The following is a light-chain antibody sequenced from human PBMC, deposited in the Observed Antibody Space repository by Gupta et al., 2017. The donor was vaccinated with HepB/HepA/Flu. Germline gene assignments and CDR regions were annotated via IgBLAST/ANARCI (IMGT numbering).Light chain of an antibody. CDR3: QQSFTAPWT. Sequence: DIAMTQSPFSLSASVGDRVTISCRASQTVRTFLNWYQQKPNMAPKLLVSGASKLHTGVPARFSGRGSETEFTLTISSLEAEDFATYYCQQSFTAPWTFGQGTKVES. CDR2: GAS. V-gene: IGKV1-39*01. CDR1: QTVRTF. J-gene: IGKJ1*01.